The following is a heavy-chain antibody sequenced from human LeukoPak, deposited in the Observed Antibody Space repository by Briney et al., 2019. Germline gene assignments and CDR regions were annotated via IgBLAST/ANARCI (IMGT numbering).Heavy chain of an antibody. D-gene: IGHD4-23*01. V-gene: IGHV4-34*01. Sequence: SETLSLTCALYGGSFSGYYGLWVRQAPGKGLEWLGEVGHSGLTNYKPSLKSRLTISLDMSKNQFSLRLTSVTAADTAVYYCARDGGPNNYWFDPWAQGTLVTVSS. CDR2: VGHSGLT. CDR1: GGSFSGYY. CDR3: ARDGGPNNYWFDP. J-gene: IGHJ5*02.